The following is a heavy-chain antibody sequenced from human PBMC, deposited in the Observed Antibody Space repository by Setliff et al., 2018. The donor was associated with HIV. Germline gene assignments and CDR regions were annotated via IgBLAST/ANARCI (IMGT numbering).Heavy chain of an antibody. CDR3: ARGGASSKYFQH. CDR2: IYHNGDT. J-gene: IGHJ1*01. Sequence: SETLSLTCTVSGGSISSRDYYWSWLRQPPGKGLVWIGYIYHNGDTNYNPSLESRLTISMDTSKNQFSLNLSSVTTADTAVYYCARGGASSKYFQHWGQGTLVTVSS. D-gene: IGHD3-16*01. CDR1: GGSISSRDYY. V-gene: IGHV4-61*08.